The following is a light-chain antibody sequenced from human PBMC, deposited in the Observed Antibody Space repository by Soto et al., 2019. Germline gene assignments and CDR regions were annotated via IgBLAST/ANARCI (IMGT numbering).Light chain of an antibody. CDR3: QQSYSPPRT. V-gene: IGKV1-39*01. Sequence: DIQMTQSPSSLSASVGDSVTITCRTSQTINNYLNWYQQKPGQAPELLIYAASSLQSGVPSRFSGSESGTEFTLTITSLQPEDFATYYCQQSYSPPRTFGQGTKVDIK. J-gene: IGKJ1*01. CDR1: QTINNY. CDR2: AAS.